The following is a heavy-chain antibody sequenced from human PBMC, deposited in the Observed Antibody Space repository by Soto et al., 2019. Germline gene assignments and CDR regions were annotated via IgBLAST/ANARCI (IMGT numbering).Heavy chain of an antibody. V-gene: IGHV4-4*02. D-gene: IGHD3-16*02. CDR1: SGSISSSNW. J-gene: IGHJ6*03. Sequence: PSETLSLTCAVSSGSISSSNWWSWVRQPPGKGLEWIGEIYHSGSTNYNPSLKSRVTISVDKSKNQFSLKLSSVTAADTAVYYCASSYDYIWGSYRRDYYYYMDVWGKGTTVTVSS. CDR3: ASSYDYIWGSYRRDYYYYMDV. CDR2: IYHSGST.